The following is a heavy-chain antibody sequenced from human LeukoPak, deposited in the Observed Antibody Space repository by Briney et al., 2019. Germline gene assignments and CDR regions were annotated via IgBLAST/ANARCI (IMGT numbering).Heavy chain of an antibody. CDR3: ARGRRGRYYDSSGYHFDY. V-gene: IGHV4-34*01. Sequence: SETLSLTCAVYGGSFSGYYWSWIRQPPGKGLEWIGEINHSGSTNYNPSLKSRVTTSVDTSKNQFSLKLSSVTAADTAVYYCARGRRGRYYDSSGYHFDYWGQGTLVTVSS. D-gene: IGHD3-22*01. CDR2: INHSGST. J-gene: IGHJ4*02. CDR1: GGSFSGYY.